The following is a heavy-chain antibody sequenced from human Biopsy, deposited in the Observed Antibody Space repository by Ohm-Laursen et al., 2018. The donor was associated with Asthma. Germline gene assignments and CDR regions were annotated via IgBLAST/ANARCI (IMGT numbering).Heavy chain of an antibody. CDR1: GFTFSSYA. CDR2: ISGSGGST. V-gene: IGHV3-23*01. J-gene: IGHJ4*02. Sequence: SLRLSCAASGFTFSSYAMSWVRQAPGKGLEWVSAISGSGGSTYYADSVKGRFTISGDNSKNTLYLQMNSLRAEDTAVYYCAKESRRDGYNRRNYYFDYWGQGTLVTVSS. D-gene: IGHD5-24*01. CDR3: AKESRRDGYNRRNYYFDY.